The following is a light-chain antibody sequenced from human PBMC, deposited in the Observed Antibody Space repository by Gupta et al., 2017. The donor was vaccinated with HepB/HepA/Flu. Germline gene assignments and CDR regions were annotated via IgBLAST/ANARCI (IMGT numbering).Light chain of an antibody. CDR2: GAS. CDR3: QQDYNVPWLT. J-gene: IGKJ4*01. V-gene: IGKV3-7*04. Sequence: PGERVTLSCRASQSVSSSYLTWYQQKPGQAPRLLIYGASTRATSIPARFSGSGSGTDFTLTISSLQPEDFAVYYCQQDYNVPWLTFGGGTKVEIK. CDR1: QSVSSSY.